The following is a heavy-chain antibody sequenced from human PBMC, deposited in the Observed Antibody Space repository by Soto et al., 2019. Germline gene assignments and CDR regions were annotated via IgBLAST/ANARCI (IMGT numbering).Heavy chain of an antibody. CDR2: IYYTGST. CDR3: ARVNNSADRRYYYYIDV. V-gene: IGHV4-59*01. D-gene: IGHD6-13*01. CDR1: GASMSSYF. Sequence: PSETLSLTCTVSGASMSSYFWTWIRQPPGKGLEWVASIYYTGSTNYNPSLKSRVTISVDTSKNQFSLKLSSVTAADTAVYYCARVNNSADRRYYYYIDVWGKGTTVTVSS. J-gene: IGHJ6*03.